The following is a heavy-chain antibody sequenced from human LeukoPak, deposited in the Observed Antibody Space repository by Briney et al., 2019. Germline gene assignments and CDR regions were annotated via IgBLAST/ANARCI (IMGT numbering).Heavy chain of an antibody. Sequence: SETLSLTCTVSGGSISSSSYYWGWIRQPPGKGLEWIGTIYYSGSTYYNPSLKSRVTISVDTSKNQFSLKLSSVTAADTAVYYCARPRLQWLVGQSGFDYWGQGTLVTVSS. CDR2: IYYSGST. CDR1: GGSISSSSYY. J-gene: IGHJ4*02. CDR3: ARPRLQWLVGQSGFDY. D-gene: IGHD6-19*01. V-gene: IGHV4-39*07.